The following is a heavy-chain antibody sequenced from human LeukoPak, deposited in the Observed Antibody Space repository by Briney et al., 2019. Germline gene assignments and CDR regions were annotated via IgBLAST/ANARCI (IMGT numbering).Heavy chain of an antibody. Sequence: SETLSLTCAVSGGSISSGGYYWSWIRQPPGKGLEWIGYIYYSGSTNYNPSLKSRVTISVDTSKNQFSLELSSVTAADTAVYYCARVSYDFWSGQGGYYFDYWGQGTLVTVSS. D-gene: IGHD3-3*01. CDR2: IYYSGST. CDR1: GGSISSGGYY. J-gene: IGHJ4*02. CDR3: ARVSYDFWSGQGGYYFDY. V-gene: IGHV4-61*08.